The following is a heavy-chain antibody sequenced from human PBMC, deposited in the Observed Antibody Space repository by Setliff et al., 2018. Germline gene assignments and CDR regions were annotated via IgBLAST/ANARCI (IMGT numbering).Heavy chain of an antibody. CDR2: ISPYNGDT. D-gene: IGHD3-22*01. V-gene: IGHV1-18*04. CDR1: GYSFTSYW. J-gene: IGHJ3*02. CDR3: ARINFYVSSGSCPNAFDI. Sequence: GESLKISCKGSGYSFTSYWISWVRQAPAQGLEWMGWISPYNGDTNYAQNLQGRVTMTTDPSTSTAYMDLRSLTSDDTAIYYCARINFYVSSGSCPNAFDIWGQGTLVTVSS.